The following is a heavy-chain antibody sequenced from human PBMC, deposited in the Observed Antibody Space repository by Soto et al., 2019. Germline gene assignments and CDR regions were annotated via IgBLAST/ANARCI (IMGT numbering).Heavy chain of an antibody. CDR2: IWFDGGNE. Sequence: GGSLRLSCAASGFPFSAYGMHWVRQAPGKGLQWVAVIWFDGGNEYYADSVRGRFTISRDNSKNTLYLQMNSLTDEDTAVYYCARDSGGSGYEFDYWGQGTLVTVSS. D-gene: IGHD3-22*01. CDR1: GFPFSAYG. CDR3: ARDSGGSGYEFDY. J-gene: IGHJ4*02. V-gene: IGHV3-33*01.